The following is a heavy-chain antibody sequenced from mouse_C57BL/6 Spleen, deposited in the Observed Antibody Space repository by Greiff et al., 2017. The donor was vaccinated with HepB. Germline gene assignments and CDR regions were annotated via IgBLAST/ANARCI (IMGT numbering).Heavy chain of an antibody. CDR3: ARLDDGYYYFDY. D-gene: IGHD2-3*01. Sequence: QVQLQQSGAELAKPGASVKISCKASGYAFSSYWMNWVKQRPGKGLEWIGQIYPGDGDTNYNGKFKGKATLTADKSSSTAYMQLSSLTSEDSAVYFCARLDDGYYYFDYWGQGTTLTVSS. V-gene: IGHV1-80*01. J-gene: IGHJ2*01. CDR1: GYAFSSYW. CDR2: IYPGDGDT.